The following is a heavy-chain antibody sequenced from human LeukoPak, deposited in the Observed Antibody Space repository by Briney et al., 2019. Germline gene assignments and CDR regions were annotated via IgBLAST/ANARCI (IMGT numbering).Heavy chain of an antibody. J-gene: IGHJ5*02. CDR3: ARGSRVPLGWFDP. D-gene: IGHD6-13*01. V-gene: IGHV4-34*01. CDR2: INHSGST. CDR1: GGSFSGYY. Sequence: SETLSLTCAVYGGSFSGYYWSWIRQPPGKGLEWIGEINHSGSTYYNPSLKSRVTISVDTSKNQFSLKLSSVTAADTAVYYCARGSRVPLGWFDPWGQGTLVTVSS.